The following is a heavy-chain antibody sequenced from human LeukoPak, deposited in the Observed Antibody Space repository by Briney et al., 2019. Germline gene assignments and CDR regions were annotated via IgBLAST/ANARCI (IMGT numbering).Heavy chain of an antibody. Sequence: GGSLRLSCAASGFTFISYRMHWVRQAPGKGRAWVAVICYDGNNKYYADSVKGRFTISRDNSKNTLYLQMNSLRAEDTAVYYCARDNGLSTIYYYMDVWGKGTTVTVSS. J-gene: IGHJ6*03. CDR3: ARDNGLSTIYYYMDV. D-gene: IGHD5-24*01. CDR1: GFTFISYR. CDR2: ICYDGNNK. V-gene: IGHV3-33*01.